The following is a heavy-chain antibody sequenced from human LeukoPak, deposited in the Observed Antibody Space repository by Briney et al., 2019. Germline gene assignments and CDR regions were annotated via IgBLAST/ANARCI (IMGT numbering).Heavy chain of an antibody. Sequence: GGSLRLSCAASGFTFSSYAMSWVRQAPGKGLEWVSAISGSGGSTYYADSVKGRFTIYRDNSKNTLYLQMNSLRAEDTAVYYCAKGGDGYNYVGYWGQGTLVTVSS. D-gene: IGHD5-24*01. V-gene: IGHV3-23*01. J-gene: IGHJ4*02. CDR3: AKGGDGYNYVGY. CDR1: GFTFSSYA. CDR2: ISGSGGST.